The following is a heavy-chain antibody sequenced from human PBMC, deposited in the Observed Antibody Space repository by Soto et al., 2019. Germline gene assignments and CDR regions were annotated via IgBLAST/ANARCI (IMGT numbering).Heavy chain of an antibody. Sequence: EVQLEESGGGEVMPGGSLRLSCAASGFTFHNAWINWVRQPPGGGLERGGRIRSQSDGGSGDYAAPVKGRFVDSRDDSKNMVYLQMNSLKIEDTAVYYCTTDSRTTVQEVRFYFWGHGTLVTVSS. J-gene: IGHJ1*01. D-gene: IGHD4-17*01. CDR3: TTDSRTTVQEVRFYF. CDR1: GFTFHNAW. V-gene: IGHV3-15*07. CDR2: IRSQSDGGSG.